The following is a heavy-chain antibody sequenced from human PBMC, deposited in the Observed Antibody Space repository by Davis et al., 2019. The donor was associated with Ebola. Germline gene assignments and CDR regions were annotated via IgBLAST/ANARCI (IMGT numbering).Heavy chain of an antibody. J-gene: IGHJ3*02. V-gene: IGHV3-23*01. CDR2: ISGSGGST. CDR3: AREYYYDSSGYYGHAFDI. Sequence: PGGSLRLSCAASGFTFSSYWMSWVRQAPGKGLEWVSAISGSGGSTYYADSVKGRFTISRDNAKNSLYLQMNSLRAEDTAVYYCAREYYYDSSGYYGHAFDIWGQGAMVTVSS. D-gene: IGHD3-22*01. CDR1: GFTFSSYW.